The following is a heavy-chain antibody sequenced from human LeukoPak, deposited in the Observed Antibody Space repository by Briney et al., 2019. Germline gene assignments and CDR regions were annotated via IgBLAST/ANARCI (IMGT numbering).Heavy chain of an antibody. V-gene: IGHV3-7*01. Sequence: GGSLRLSCAASGFTFSTYWMTWVRQAPGKGLEWVANIKEDGSREYYVDSVKGRFTISRDNAKNSLYLQMDSLTAEDTAVYYCARDSPGYGAYVSWGQGTLASVSS. D-gene: IGHD5-12*01. CDR2: IKEDGSRE. CDR3: ARDSPGYGAYVS. J-gene: IGHJ1*01. CDR1: GFTFSTYW.